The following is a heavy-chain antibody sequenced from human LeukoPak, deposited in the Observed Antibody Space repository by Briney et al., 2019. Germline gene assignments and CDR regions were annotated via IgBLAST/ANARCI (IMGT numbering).Heavy chain of an antibody. D-gene: IGHD2-21*02. V-gene: IGHV3-74*01. Sequence: GGSLRLSCTASGSSFRTNWMHWVRQGPGKGLVWVSRMNSDGSITTYAESVKGRFTISRDNAKNTVYLQMNRLRPEDTAVYYCARGTVTAPDYWGQGTLVTVSS. J-gene: IGHJ4*02. CDR2: MNSDGSIT. CDR3: ARGTVTAPDY. CDR1: GSSFRTNW.